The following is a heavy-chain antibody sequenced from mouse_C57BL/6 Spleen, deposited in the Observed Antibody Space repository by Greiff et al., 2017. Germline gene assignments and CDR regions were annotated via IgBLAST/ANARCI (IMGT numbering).Heavy chain of an antibody. D-gene: IGHD1-1*01. Sequence: QVQLQQPGAELVRPGSSVKLSCKASGYTFTSYWMHWVKQRPIQGLEWIGNIDPSDSETHYNQKFKDKATLTVDKSSSTAYMQLSSLTSEDSPVYYCARRSSSYWDFDVWGTGTTVTVSS. V-gene: IGHV1-52*01. CDR3: ARRSSSYWDFDV. CDR1: GYTFTSYW. J-gene: IGHJ1*03. CDR2: IDPSDSET.